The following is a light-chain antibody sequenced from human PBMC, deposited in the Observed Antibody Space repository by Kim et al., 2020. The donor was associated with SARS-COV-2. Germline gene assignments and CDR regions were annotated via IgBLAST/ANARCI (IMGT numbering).Light chain of an antibody. J-gene: IGKJ4*01. V-gene: IGKV3-20*01. CDR2: GTA. Sequence: SPGETATLSCRPSQGVNSRHLAWYQPKPGQAPRLLIYGTASRATGIPDRFSGSGSGTDFTLTISRLEPEDFAVYHCQQYGSAPHTFGGGTKVDIK. CDR3: QQYGSAPHT. CDR1: QGVNSRH.